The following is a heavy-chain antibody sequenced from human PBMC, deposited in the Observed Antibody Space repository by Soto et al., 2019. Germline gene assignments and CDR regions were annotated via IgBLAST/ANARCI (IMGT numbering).Heavy chain of an antibody. D-gene: IGHD6-13*01. CDR2: ISYDGSNK. CDR3: ARDTFGAGEIFYYGMDV. J-gene: IGHJ6*02. CDR1: WFTFISYA. Sequence: SQRLPYTASWFTFISYAMHRIRKTQGKGLEWVAVISYDGSNKYYADSVKGRFTISRDISKTTLYLQMNSLRAEDTAVYYCARDTFGAGEIFYYGMDVWGHGTTVTVSS. V-gene: IGHV3-30-3*01.